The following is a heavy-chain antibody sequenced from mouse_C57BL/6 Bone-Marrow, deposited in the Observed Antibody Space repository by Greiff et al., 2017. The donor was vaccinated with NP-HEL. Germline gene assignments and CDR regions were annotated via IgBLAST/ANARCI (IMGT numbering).Heavy chain of an antibody. V-gene: IGHV3-1*01. CDR2: ISYSGST. CDR3: AIGYPAWFAY. J-gene: IGHJ3*01. Sequence: EVQVVESGPGMVKPSQSLSLTCTVTGYSITSGYDWHWIRHFPGNKLEWMGYISYSGSTNYNPSLKSRISITHDTSKNHFFLKLNSVTTEDTATYYCAIGYPAWFAYWGQGTLVTVSA. D-gene: IGHD2-12*01. CDR1: GYSITSGYD.